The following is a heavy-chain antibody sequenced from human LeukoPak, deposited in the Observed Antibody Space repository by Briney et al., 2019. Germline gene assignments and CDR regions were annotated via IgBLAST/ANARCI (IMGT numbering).Heavy chain of an antibody. V-gene: IGHV1-69*05. J-gene: IGHJ3*02. Sequence: SVKVSCKASGGTFSSYAISWVRQAPGQGLEWMGRIIPIFGTANYAQKFQGRVTITTDESTSTAYMELSSLRSEDTAVYYCARDLPYCSGGSCYAADAFDIWGQGTMVTVSS. D-gene: IGHD2-15*01. CDR1: GGTFSSYA. CDR2: IIPIFGTA. CDR3: ARDLPYCSGGSCYAADAFDI.